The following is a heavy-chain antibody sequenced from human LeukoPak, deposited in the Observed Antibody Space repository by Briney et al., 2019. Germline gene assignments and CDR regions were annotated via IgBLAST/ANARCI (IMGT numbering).Heavy chain of an antibody. J-gene: IGHJ4*02. CDR3: AAKEGTRSDFDY. CDR1: GFTFSSSE. CDR2: ISSSGSTT. Sequence: PGGSLRLSCVASGFTFSSSEMNWARQAPGKGREWVSYISSSGSTTHYADSAKGRFTISRDNAKNSLYLQMNSLRGEDTAVYYCAAKEGTRSDFDYWGQGTLATVAS. V-gene: IGHV3-48*03. D-gene: IGHD1-14*01.